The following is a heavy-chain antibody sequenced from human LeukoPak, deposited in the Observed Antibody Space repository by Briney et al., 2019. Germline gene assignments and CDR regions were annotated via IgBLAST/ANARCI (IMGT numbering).Heavy chain of an antibody. CDR2: IIPIFGTA. J-gene: IGHJ5*02. CDR3: AREGGCSSTSCYNWFAP. V-gene: IGHV1-69*13. CDR1: LGTFSSYA. D-gene: IGHD2-2*01. Sequence: ASVKVSCKASLGTFSSYAISWVRQASGQGLEWMGGIIPIFGTANYAQKFHGRVTITADESTSTAYMELSSLRSEDTAVYYCAREGGCSSTSCYNWFAPWGQATLVTVSS.